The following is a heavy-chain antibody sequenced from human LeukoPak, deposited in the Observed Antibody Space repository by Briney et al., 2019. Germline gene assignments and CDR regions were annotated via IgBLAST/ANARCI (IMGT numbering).Heavy chain of an antibody. D-gene: IGHD4-11*01. CDR2: IYYSGNT. J-gene: IGHJ6*03. CDR1: GGSISSGSDY. CDR3: ARHPIDYSTPDPYYYYYMDV. V-gene: IGHV4-39*07. Sequence: MSSETLSLTCAVSGGSISSGSDYWGWIRQPPGKGLEWIGTIYYSGNTYYNPSLKSRVTISVDTSKNQFSLKLSSVTAADTAVYYCARHPIDYSTPDPYYYYYMDVWGKGTTVTVSS.